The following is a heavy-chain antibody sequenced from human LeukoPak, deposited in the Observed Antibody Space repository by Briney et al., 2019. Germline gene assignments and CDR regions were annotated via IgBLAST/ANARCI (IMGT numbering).Heavy chain of an antibody. CDR2: IRYDGSNK. CDR1: GFTFSSYG. CDR3: AKATTVTTYPMDV. J-gene: IGHJ6*03. Sequence: AGGSLRLSCAASGFTFSSYGMHWVRQAPGKGLEWVAFIRYDGSNKYYADSVKGRFTISRDNSKNTLYLQMNSLRAEDTAVYYCAKATTVTTYPMDVWGKGTTVTVSS. D-gene: IGHD4-11*01. V-gene: IGHV3-30*02.